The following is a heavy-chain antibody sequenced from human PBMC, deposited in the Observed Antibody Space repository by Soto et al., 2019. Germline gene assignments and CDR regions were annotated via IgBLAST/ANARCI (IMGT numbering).Heavy chain of an antibody. D-gene: IGHD3-3*01. Sequence: QVQLVQSGAEVKEPGSSVTVSCRASGGTFRSSAISWVRQAPGQGLEWLGTVIPALDTTNYAQQFQGRVTITADESTDTAYMDLSSLRSEDTAIYYCAGDALSDTYLDFWSGFHWLDPWGQGTLVAVSS. V-gene: IGHV1-69*11. J-gene: IGHJ5*02. CDR1: GGTFRSSA. CDR2: VIPALDTT. CDR3: AGDALSDTYLDFWSGFHWLDP.